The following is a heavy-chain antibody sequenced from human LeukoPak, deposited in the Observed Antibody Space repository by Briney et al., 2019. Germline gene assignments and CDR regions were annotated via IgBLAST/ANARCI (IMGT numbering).Heavy chain of an antibody. CDR1: VASISSGYYY. Sequence: TSEILSLTCTVSVASISSGYYYWGWIRQSPGKGLELIGTIYYSGSTNYNPSLKSRVTISVDTSENQFSLRLSSVTATDTAVYYCVRRGQRLNPGLYYFDYWGQGTLVTVSS. D-gene: IGHD6-25*01. CDR3: VRRGQRLNPGLYYFDY. V-gene: IGHV4-39*01. CDR2: IYYSGST. J-gene: IGHJ4*02.